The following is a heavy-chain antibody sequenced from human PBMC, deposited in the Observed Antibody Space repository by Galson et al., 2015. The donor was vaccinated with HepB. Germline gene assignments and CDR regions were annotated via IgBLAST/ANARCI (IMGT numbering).Heavy chain of an antibody. V-gene: IGHV4-61*02. CDR1: GGSISSGSYF. Sequence: TLSLTCTVSGGSISSGSYFWTWIRQPAGKGLEWIGRIYTSGSTNYNPSLETRVTMSVDTSRNQFSLKLSSVTAADTAVYYCARNTYSSSSPERAFDIWGQGTMVTVSS. D-gene: IGHD6-6*01. CDR2: IYTSGST. CDR3: ARNTYSSSSPERAFDI. J-gene: IGHJ3*02.